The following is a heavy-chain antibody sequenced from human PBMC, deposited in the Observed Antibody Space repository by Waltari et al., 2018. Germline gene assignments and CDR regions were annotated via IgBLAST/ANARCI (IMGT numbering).Heavy chain of an antibody. V-gene: IGHV4-59*01. CDR3: ARRQDFWSGYWPFDY. CDR1: GGSISSYY. D-gene: IGHD3-3*01. Sequence: QVQLQESGPGLVKPSETLSLTCTVSGGSISSYYWSWIRQPPGKGLEWIGYIYYSGSTNYNPPLKSRVTISVDTSKNQFSLKLSSVTAADTAVYYCARRQDFWSGYWPFDYWGQGTLVTVSS. CDR2: IYYSGST. J-gene: IGHJ4*02.